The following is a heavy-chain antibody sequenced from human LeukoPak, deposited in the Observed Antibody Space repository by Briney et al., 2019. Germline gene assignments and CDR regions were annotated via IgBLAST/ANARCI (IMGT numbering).Heavy chain of an antibody. J-gene: IGHJ4*02. CDR2: IIPIFGTA. D-gene: IGHD3-22*01. Sequence: ASVKVSCKASGGTFSSYAISWVRQAPGQGLEWMGGIIPIFGTANYAQKFQGRVTITADESTSTAYMELSSLRSEDTAVYYCAGGLVQEDSSGYLAGYWGQGTLVTVSS. CDR1: GGTFSSYA. CDR3: AGGLVQEDSSGYLAGY. V-gene: IGHV1-69*13.